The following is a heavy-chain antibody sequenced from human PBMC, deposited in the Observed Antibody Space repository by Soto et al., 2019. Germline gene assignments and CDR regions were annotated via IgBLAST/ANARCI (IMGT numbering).Heavy chain of an antibody. CDR3: ARGYPPPQNYFGMDV. CDR2: INHRRST. J-gene: IGHJ6*02. CDR1: GGSLSTYY. V-gene: IGHV4-34*01. Sequence: QVQLQQWGAGLLKPSETLSLTCAVYGGSLSTYYWTWIRQPPGKGLERIGEINHRRSTNYNPSLKRRVTISVDTPSNQFSLQLSSVTAADTAEYYCARGYPPPQNYFGMDVWGHGTTVIVSS.